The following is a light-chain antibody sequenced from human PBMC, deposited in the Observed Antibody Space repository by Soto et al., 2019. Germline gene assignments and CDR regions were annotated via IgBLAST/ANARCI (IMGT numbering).Light chain of an antibody. CDR3: QQYNNWPPKIT. CDR2: GAS. Sequence: EIVMTQSPATLSVSPGERATLSCRASQSVSSNLAWYQQKPGQAPRLLIYGASTRATGIPARFSGRGSGTEFTLTISSLQSEDFAVYYCQQYNNWPPKITFGPGTKVDIK. J-gene: IGKJ3*01. CDR1: QSVSSN. V-gene: IGKV3-15*01.